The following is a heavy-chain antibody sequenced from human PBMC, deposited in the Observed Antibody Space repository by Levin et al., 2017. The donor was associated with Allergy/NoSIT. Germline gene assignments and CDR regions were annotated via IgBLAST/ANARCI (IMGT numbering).Heavy chain of an antibody. D-gene: IGHD2/OR15-2a*01. CDR2: ISSSSSSI. Sequence: QSGGSLRLSCVASGVAFSSYSMNWVRQAPGKGLEWISYISSSSSSIDYADSVKGRFTISRDNAKNSLFLQMNSLRDEDTAVYYCAGMKRNILQAFGIWGQGTMVTVSS. V-gene: IGHV3-48*02. CDR3: AGMKRNILQAFGI. J-gene: IGHJ3*02. CDR1: GVAFSSYS.